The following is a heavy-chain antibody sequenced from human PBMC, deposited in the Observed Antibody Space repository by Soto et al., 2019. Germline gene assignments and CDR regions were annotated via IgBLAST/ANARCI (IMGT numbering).Heavy chain of an antibody. CDR3: AKEGGLSGSYYISSSYYFDY. CDR1: GFTFSSYG. V-gene: IGHV3-30*18. Sequence: QVPLVESGGGVVQPGRSLRLSCVASGFTFSSYGMHWVRQAPGKGLEWVAIISYDGSNTYYADSVKGRFTISRDNSXNTLYLPMNSLRAEDTSVYYCAKEGGLSGSYYISSSYYFDYWGQGTLVTVSS. D-gene: IGHD1-26*01. CDR2: ISYDGSNT. J-gene: IGHJ4*02.